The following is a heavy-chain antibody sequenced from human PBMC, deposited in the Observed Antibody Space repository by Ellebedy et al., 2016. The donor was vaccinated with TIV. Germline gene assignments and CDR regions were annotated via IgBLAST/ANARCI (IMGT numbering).Heavy chain of an antibody. Sequence: GGSLRLXXAASGFTFRSYAMHWVRQAPGKGLEWVAVISYDGNNKYYVDSVKGRFTISRDNSQNTLYLQMNSLRVDDTAVYYCVRESSTDWGQGTLVTVSS. CDR1: GFTFRSYA. V-gene: IGHV3-30-3*01. CDR3: VRESSTD. D-gene: IGHD2-2*01. CDR2: ISYDGNNK. J-gene: IGHJ4*02.